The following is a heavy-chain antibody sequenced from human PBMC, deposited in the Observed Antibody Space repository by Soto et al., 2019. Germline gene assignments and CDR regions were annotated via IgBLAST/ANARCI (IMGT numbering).Heavy chain of an antibody. CDR1: GGSISSYY. V-gene: IGHV4-59*08. CDR3: ARQLYYYDSSGYLAPFDY. Sequence: PSETLSRACSGSGGSISSYYCSWLRQPPGKVLEWIGYIYYSGSTNYNPSLKSRVTISVDTSKNQFSLKLSSVTAADTAVYYCARQLYYYDSSGYLAPFDYWGQGTLVTVSS. CDR2: IYYSGST. J-gene: IGHJ4*02. D-gene: IGHD3-22*01.